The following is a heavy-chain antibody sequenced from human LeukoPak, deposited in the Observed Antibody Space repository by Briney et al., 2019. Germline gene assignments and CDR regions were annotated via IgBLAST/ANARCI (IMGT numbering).Heavy chain of an antibody. V-gene: IGHV3-7*01. CDR3: ARDWVAVGGDYMDV. CDR2: IKQDGSEK. J-gene: IGHJ6*03. CDR1: GFTFSSYW. D-gene: IGHD2-15*01. Sequence: GGSLRLSCAASGFTFSSYWMSWVRQAPGKGLEWVANIKQDGSEKYYVDPVKGRFTISRDNAKNSLYLQMNSLRAEDTAVYYCARDWVAVGGDYMDVWGKGTTVTVSS.